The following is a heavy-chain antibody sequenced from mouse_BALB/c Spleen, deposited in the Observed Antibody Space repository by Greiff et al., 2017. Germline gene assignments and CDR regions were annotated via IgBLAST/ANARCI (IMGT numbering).Heavy chain of an antibody. CDR1: GFSLTGYG. V-gene: IGHV2-6-7*01. D-gene: IGHD2-4*01. CDR2: IWGDGST. CDR3: ARDMITTTVYAMDY. J-gene: IGHJ4*01. Sequence: VQRVESGPGLVAPSQSLSITCTASGFSLTGYGVNWVRQTPGKGLEWLGMIWGDGSTDYNSALKSRLSISKDNSKSQVFLKMNSLQTDDTARYYCARDMITTTVYAMDYWGQGTSVTVSS.